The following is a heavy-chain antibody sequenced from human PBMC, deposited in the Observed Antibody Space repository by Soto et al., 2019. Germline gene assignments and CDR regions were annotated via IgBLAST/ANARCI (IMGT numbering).Heavy chain of an antibody. D-gene: IGHD3-22*01. Sequence: SETLSLTCTVSGGSISSGDYYWSWIRQPPGKGLEWIGYIYYGGSTCYNPSLKSRVTISVDTSKNQFSLKLSSVTAADTAVYYCARYAYDSSGYYYGTDMDVWGQGTTVTVSS. CDR3: ARYAYDSSGYYYGTDMDV. J-gene: IGHJ6*02. V-gene: IGHV4-30-4*01. CDR2: IYYGGST. CDR1: GGSISSGDYY.